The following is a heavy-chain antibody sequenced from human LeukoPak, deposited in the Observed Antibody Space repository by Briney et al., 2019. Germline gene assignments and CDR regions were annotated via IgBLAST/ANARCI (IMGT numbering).Heavy chain of an antibody. V-gene: IGHV3-48*04. Sequence: GGSLRLSCAASGFTFSSYSMNWVRQAPGKRLEWVSYISSASGSIYYADSVKGRFTISRDNAKKSLYLQMDSLRAEDTAVYYCASDSSSWRNSHYYALDVWGQGTTVIVSS. D-gene: IGHD3-22*01. CDR1: GFTFSSYS. CDR2: ISSASGSI. J-gene: IGHJ6*02. CDR3: ASDSSSWRNSHYYALDV.